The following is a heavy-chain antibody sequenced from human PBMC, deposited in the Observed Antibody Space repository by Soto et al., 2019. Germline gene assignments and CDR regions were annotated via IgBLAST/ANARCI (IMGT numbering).Heavy chain of an antibody. CDR2: IIPIFGTT. V-gene: IGHV1-69*06. Sequence: SVKVSFKASGGTFGSDAITWVRQAPGQGLEWVGRIIPIFGTTNYAQNLQGRVTISADKSTLTSYMELHSLTSDDTALYYCARDRTDSGYYTNWLDPWGQGTQVTVSS. CDR3: ARDRTDSGYYTNWLDP. CDR1: GGTFGSDA. D-gene: IGHD3-22*01. J-gene: IGHJ5*02.